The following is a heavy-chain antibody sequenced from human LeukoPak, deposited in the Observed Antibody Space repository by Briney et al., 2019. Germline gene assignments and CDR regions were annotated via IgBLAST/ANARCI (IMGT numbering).Heavy chain of an antibody. Sequence: SVKVSCKASGYTFTGYYMHWVRQAPGQGLEWMGGIIPIFGTANYAQKFQGRVTITADESTSTAYMELSSLRSEDTAVYYCARGTPFGSGSYNGYWGQGTLVTVSS. CDR3: ARGTPFGSGSYNGY. CDR2: IIPIFGTA. D-gene: IGHD3-10*01. CDR1: GYTFTGYY. V-gene: IGHV1-69*13. J-gene: IGHJ4*02.